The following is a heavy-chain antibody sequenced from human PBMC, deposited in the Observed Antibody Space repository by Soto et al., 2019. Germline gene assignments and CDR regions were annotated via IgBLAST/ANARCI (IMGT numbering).Heavy chain of an antibody. Sequence: SETLSLTCAVSGGSMTSSHWWTWVRQPPGQALEWIGEVSHTGTANYKSSLKSRVTVSVDTSKNQFSLNLTSVTVADTAIYYCAGAVDFWSGYFHFWGQGTLVT. CDR2: VSHTGTA. V-gene: IGHV4-4*02. J-gene: IGHJ4*02. CDR1: GGSMTSSHW. CDR3: AGAVDFWSGYFHF. D-gene: IGHD3-3*01.